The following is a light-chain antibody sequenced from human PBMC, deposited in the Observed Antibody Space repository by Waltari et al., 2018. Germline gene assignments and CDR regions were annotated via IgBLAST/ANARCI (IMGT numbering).Light chain of an antibody. Sequence: DIVMTQSPESLAVSLGERATIHCKSSQSVLYSSNNKNYLVWYQQKPGQPPKLLIYWASTRESGVPDRFSGSGSGTDFTLTISSLQAEDVAVYYCQQYYSTPFTFGPGTKVDIK. J-gene: IGKJ3*01. CDR1: QSVLYSSNNKNY. CDR3: QQYYSTPFT. CDR2: WAS. V-gene: IGKV4-1*01.